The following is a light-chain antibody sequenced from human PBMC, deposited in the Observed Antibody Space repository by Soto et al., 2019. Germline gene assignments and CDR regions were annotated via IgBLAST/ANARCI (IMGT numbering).Light chain of an antibody. V-gene: IGKV3-20*01. Sequence: MVLTQSPGTLSLSPGERATLSCRASQSVRNNYLAWYQQKPGQAPRLLIYAASVRATGIPDRFSGSGSGTDFTLPISSLEPEDFAVYHCQQYGSSPCTFGQGNKVEIK. CDR2: AAS. J-gene: IGKJ1*01. CDR1: QSVRNNY. CDR3: QQYGSSPCT.